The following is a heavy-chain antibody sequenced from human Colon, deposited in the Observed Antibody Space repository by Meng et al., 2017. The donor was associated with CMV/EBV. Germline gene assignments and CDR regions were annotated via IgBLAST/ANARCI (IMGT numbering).Heavy chain of an antibody. CDR3: AKDLTAYYHTTGGADFSGMDV. D-gene: IGHD3-9*01. V-gene: IGHV3-43D*03. J-gene: IGHJ6*02. CDR2: IDWDGGNT. Sequence: GGSLRLSCAASGFIFEDYAMHWVRQVPGKGLEWVSLIDWDGGNTYYADAVKGRFTISRGNSKDSLYLQMNSLRVEDTALYYCAKDLTAYYHTTGGADFSGMDVWGLGTTVTVSS. CDR1: GFIFEDYA.